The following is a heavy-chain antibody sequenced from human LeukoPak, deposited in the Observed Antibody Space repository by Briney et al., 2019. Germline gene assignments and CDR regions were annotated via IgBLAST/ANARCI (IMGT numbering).Heavy chain of an antibody. J-gene: IGHJ4*02. CDR3: ARGYFYCGGDCFVDY. CDR2: ISSGGRSI. Sequence: GGSLRLSCAASGFNFSSYGMNWVRQAPGKGLEWVSSISSGGRSIDLADSVKGRFTISRDNAKNSLYLQMNSLRAEDTAVYFCARGYFYCGGDCFVDYWGQGTLVTVSS. V-gene: IGHV3-21*01. CDR1: GFNFSSYG. D-gene: IGHD2-21*02.